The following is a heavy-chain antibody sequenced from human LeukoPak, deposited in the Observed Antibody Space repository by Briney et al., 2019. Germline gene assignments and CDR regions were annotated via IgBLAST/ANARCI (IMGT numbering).Heavy chain of an antibody. D-gene: IGHD3-10*01. V-gene: IGHV1-46*03. CDR2: INPSVGGT. CDR1: GYGFTSYY. J-gene: IGHJ4*02. Sequence: ASVKVSCKAFGYGFTSYYIHWVRQAPGQGLEWMGIINPSVGGTTYARKSQGRVTMTRDTSTSTVYMELSSLRSEDTAVYYCARHGSGRYYPAEGRVDYWGQGTLVTVSS. CDR3: ARHGSGRYYPAEGRVDY.